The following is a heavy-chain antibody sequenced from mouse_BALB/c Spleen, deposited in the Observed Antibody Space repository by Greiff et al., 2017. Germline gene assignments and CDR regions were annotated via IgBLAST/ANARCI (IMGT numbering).Heavy chain of an antibody. CDR2: IWAGGST. D-gene: IGHD1-1*01. CDR3: AGAQFITTVEFAY. J-gene: IGHJ3*01. CDR1: GFSLTSYG. V-gene: IGHV2-9*02. Sequence: QVQLKESGPGLVAPSQSLSITCTVSGFSLTSYGVHWVRQPPGKGLEWLGVIWAGGSTNYNSALMSRLSISKDNSKSQVFLKMNSLQTDDTAMYYCAGAQFITTVEFAYWGQGTLVTVSA.